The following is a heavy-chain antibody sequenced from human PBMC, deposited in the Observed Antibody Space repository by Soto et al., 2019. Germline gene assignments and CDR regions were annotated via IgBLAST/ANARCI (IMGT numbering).Heavy chain of an antibody. CDR2: IYWDDDK. CDR1: GFSLSTSRVS. D-gene: IGHD5-12*01. V-gene: IGHV2-5*02. CDR3: ARGATGSGAFDI. Sequence: QITLKESGPTLVKPTQTLTLTCTFSGFSLSTSRVSVGWIRQPPGKALEWLALIYWDDDKRYSPSLKSRLTITKDTSKNQVVLTMTYVDPVDTATYYCARGATGSGAFDIWGQGKMVTVSS. J-gene: IGHJ3*02.